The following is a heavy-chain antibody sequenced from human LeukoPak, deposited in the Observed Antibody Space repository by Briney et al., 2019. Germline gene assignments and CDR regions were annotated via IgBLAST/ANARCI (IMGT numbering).Heavy chain of an antibody. CDR1: GFTFSSYG. CDR3: ARGGGLTIFGVVITQNWFDP. V-gene: IGHV3-30*19. D-gene: IGHD3-3*01. J-gene: IGHJ5*02. Sequence: PGGSLRLSCAASGFTFSSYGMHWVRQAPGKGLEWVAVISYDGSNKYYADSVKGRFTISRDNSKNTLYLQMNSLRAEDTAVYYCARGGGLTIFGVVITQNWFDPWGQGTLVTVSS. CDR2: ISYDGSNK.